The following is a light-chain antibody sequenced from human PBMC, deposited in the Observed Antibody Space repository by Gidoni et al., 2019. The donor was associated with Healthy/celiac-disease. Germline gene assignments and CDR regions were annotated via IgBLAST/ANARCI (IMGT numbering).Light chain of an antibody. J-gene: IGKJ1*01. CDR3: QQLNSYPRT. V-gene: IGKV1-9*01. CDR2: AAS. CDR1: QGISSY. Sequence: DIQLTQSPSFLSASVGDRVTSTCRASQGISSYLAWYQQKPGKAPKLLIYAASTLQSGVPSRFSGSGSGTEFTLTISSLQPEDFATYYCQQLNSYPRTFGQXTKVEIK.